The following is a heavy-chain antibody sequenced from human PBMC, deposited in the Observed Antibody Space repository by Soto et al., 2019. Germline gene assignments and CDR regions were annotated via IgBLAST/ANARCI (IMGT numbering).Heavy chain of an antibody. J-gene: IGHJ5*02. D-gene: IGHD2-2*01. V-gene: IGHV4-31*03. CDR3: ARASLGYCSSTSCRSNWFDP. CDR2: IYYTGST. CDR1: GGSIRSGGYY. Sequence: SETLSLTCTVSGGSIRSGGYYWTWIRKHPGKGLEWIGYIYYTGSTYYNPSLKSRVTISVDTSKNQFSLKLSSVTAADTAVYYCARASLGYCSSTSCRSNWFDPWGQGTLVTVSS.